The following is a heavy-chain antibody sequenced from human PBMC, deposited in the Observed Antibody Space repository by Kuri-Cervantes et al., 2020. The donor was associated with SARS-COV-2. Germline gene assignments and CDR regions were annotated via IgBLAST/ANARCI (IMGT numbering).Heavy chain of an antibody. CDR1: GFTVSSNY. Sequence: GESLKISCAASGFTVSSNYMSRVRQAPGKGLEWVSVIYSGGSTYYADSVKGRFTISRDNSKNTLYLQMNSLRAEDTAVYYCARDGMITFGGVIVRDYMDVWGKGTTVTVSS. CDR3: ARDGMITFGGVIVRDYMDV. J-gene: IGHJ6*03. V-gene: IGHV3-53*01. CDR2: IYSGGST. D-gene: IGHD3-16*02.